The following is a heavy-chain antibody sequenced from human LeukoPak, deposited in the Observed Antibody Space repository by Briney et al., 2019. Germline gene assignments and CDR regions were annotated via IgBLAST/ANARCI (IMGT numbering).Heavy chain of an antibody. J-gene: IGHJ4*02. D-gene: IGHD3-10*01. CDR1: GFTFSSYG. Sequence: GGSLRLSCAASGFTFSSYGMHWVRQAPGKGLEWVAVIWYDGSNKYYADSVKGRFTISRDNSKNTLYLQMNSLRAEDTAVYYCAKSDSSGSFLFDYWGQGTLVTVSS. V-gene: IGHV3-33*06. CDR3: AKSDSSGSFLFDY. CDR2: IWYDGSNK.